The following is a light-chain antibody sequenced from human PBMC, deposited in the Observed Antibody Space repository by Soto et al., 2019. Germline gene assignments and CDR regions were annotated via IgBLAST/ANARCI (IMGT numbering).Light chain of an antibody. Sequence: EIVLTQSPGTRSLSPGERVTLSCRASQSVCSRCLAWYQQKPGQSPRLLIYGASSRATGIPDRFSGSGSGTDFTLTISRLEPEDFGVYYCQNYGTTPWTFGQGTKVGIK. V-gene: IGKV3-20*01. CDR1: QSVCSRC. CDR3: QNYGTTPWT. J-gene: IGKJ1*01. CDR2: GAS.